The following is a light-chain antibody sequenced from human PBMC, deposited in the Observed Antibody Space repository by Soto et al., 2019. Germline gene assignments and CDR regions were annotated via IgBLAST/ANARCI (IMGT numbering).Light chain of an antibody. J-gene: IGKJ1*01. CDR2: TLS. CDR3: MQRIEFPWT. CDR1: QSVLHSTNNKKN. Sequence: DIVLTPSPDSLALALGDRSTINCSSSQSVLHSTNNKKNLAWYLQKPGQSPQLLIYTLSSRAHGVPDRFSGSGSGTDFTLKISRVEAEDVGVYYCMQRIEFPWTFGQGTKVDI. V-gene: IGKV2-40*01.